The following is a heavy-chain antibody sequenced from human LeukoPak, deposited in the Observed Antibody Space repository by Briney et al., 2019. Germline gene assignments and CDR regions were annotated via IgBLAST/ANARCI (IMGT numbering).Heavy chain of an antibody. Sequence: SETLSLTCTVSGGSISSYYWSWIRQPAGKGLEWIGRIYTSGSTNYNPSLKSRVTISVDTSKNQFSLKLSSVTAADTAVYYCATLRGYCSGGSCYSRYYYYYYYMDVWGKGTTVTVSS. J-gene: IGHJ6*03. CDR2: IYTSGST. D-gene: IGHD2-15*01. CDR3: ATLRGYCSGGSCYSRYYYYYYYMDV. V-gene: IGHV4-4*07. CDR1: GGSISSYY.